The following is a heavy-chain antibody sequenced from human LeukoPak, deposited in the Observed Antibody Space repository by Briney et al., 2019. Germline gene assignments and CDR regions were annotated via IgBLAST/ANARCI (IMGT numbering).Heavy chain of an antibody. Sequence: LGGSLRLSCAASGFTFDDYGMSWVRQAPGKGLEWVSSISSSSSYIYYADSVKGRFTISRHNAKNSLYLQMNSLRAEDTAVYYCATYRTTVTPYYFDYWGQGTLVTVSS. CDR1: GFTFDDYG. CDR2: ISSSSSYI. D-gene: IGHD4-17*01. J-gene: IGHJ4*02. CDR3: ATYRTTVTPYYFDY. V-gene: IGHV3-21*01.